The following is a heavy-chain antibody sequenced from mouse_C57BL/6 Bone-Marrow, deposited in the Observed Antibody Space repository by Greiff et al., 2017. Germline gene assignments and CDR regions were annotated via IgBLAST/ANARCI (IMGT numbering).Heavy chain of an antibody. Sequence: VQLQQPGAELVKPGASVKLSCKASGYTFTSYWMHWVKQRPGQGLEWIGMIHPNSGSTNYNEKFKSKATLTVDKSSSTAYMQLSSLTSEDSAVYYCARRDLDYYYAMDYWGQGTSVTVSS. V-gene: IGHV1-64*01. CDR1: GYTFTSYW. CDR3: ARRDLDYYYAMDY. J-gene: IGHJ4*01. CDR2: IHPNSGST. D-gene: IGHD2-4*01.